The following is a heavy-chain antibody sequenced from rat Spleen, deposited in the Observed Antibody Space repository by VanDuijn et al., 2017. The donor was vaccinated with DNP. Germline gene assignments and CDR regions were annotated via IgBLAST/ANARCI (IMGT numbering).Heavy chain of an antibody. D-gene: IGHD1-11*01. Sequence: EVQLVESGGGLVQPGRSLKLSCAASGFTFSNYYMAWVRQAPTKGLEWVASITNSGGSTYYRDSVKDRFTISRENAKTTLYLQMSSLRSEDTAIYYCARGPNYGGYIDFFDYWGQGVMVTVSS. CDR2: ITNSGGST. CDR3: ARGPNYGGYIDFFDY. V-gene: IGHV5S23*01. J-gene: IGHJ2*01. CDR1: GFTFSNYY.